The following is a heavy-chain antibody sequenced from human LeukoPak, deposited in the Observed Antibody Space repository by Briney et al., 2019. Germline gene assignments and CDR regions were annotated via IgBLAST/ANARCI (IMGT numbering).Heavy chain of an antibody. D-gene: IGHD1-26*01. J-gene: IGHJ1*01. Sequence: PSQTLSLTCTVSGGSISSGSYYWSWIRQPAGKGLEWIGRIYTSGSTNYNPSLKSRVTISVDTSKNQFSLKLSSVTAADTAVYYCARSDSGLRVPVLGLWGQGTLVTVSS. CDR1: GGSISSGSYY. V-gene: IGHV4-61*02. CDR2: IYTSGST. CDR3: ARSDSGLRVPVLGL.